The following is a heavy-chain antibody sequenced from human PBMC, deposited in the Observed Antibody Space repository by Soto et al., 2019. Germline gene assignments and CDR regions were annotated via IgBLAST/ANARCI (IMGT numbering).Heavy chain of an antibody. D-gene: IGHD3-22*01. CDR1: GGSISSYY. CDR2: IYYSGST. Sequence: LSLTCTVSGGSISSYYWSWIRQPPGKGLEWIGYIYYSGSTNYNPSLKSRVTISVDTSKNQFSLKLSSVTAADTAVYYCARDSDYYDSSGYAFDIWGQGTMVTVS. V-gene: IGHV4-59*01. J-gene: IGHJ3*02. CDR3: ARDSDYYDSSGYAFDI.